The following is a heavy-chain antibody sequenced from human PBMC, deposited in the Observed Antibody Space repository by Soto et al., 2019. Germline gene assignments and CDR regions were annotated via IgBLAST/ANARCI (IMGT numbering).Heavy chain of an antibody. V-gene: IGHV4-61*01. D-gene: IGHD2-15*01. J-gene: IGHJ4*02. Sequence: SETLSLTCTVSGGSVSSGSYYWSWLRQPPGKGLEWIGYFDYSWRNNYNPSLKSRVTISGDTSQNQFSLKLSSVTAADTAVYYCAREALVAKWYYFDFWGQGNLVTVSS. CDR3: AREALVAKWYYFDF. CDR1: GGSVSSGSYY. CDR2: FDYSWRN.